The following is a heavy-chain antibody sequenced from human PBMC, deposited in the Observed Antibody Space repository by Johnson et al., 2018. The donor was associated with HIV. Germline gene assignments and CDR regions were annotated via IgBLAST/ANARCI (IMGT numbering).Heavy chain of an antibody. V-gene: IGHV3-66*01. Sequence: VQLVESGGGLVQPGGSLRLSCAASGFTVSSYYMNWVRQAPGKGLEWVSVIYSGGSTNYADSVKDRFTISRDNSKNTLYLQMNSLRAEDTAVYYCAKGGDYVWGSYRYPDAFDIWGQGTMVTVS. J-gene: IGHJ3*02. CDR1: GFTVSSYY. D-gene: IGHD3-16*02. CDR3: AKGGDYVWGSYRYPDAFDI. CDR2: IYSGGST.